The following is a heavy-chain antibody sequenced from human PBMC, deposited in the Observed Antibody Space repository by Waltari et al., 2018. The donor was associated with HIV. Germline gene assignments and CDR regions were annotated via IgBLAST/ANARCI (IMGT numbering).Heavy chain of an antibody. CDR1: GGSISSGSYY. V-gene: IGHV4-61*02. CDR3: ARGYTVKSYAFDI. D-gene: IGHD4-17*01. J-gene: IGHJ3*02. CDR2: MYTSGST. Sequence: QVQLQESGPGLVKPSQTLSLTCTVPGGSISSGSYYWSWIRQPAGKGLEWIGRMYTSGSTNYNPSLKSRVTISVDTSKSQFSLKLSSVTAADTAVYYCARGYTVKSYAFDIWGQGTMVTVSS.